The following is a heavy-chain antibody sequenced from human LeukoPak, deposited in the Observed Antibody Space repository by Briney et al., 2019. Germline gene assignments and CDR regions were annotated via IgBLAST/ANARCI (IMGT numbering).Heavy chain of an antibody. Sequence: ASVKVSCKASGYSFTTYDINWVRQATGQGLEWMGWMNLKSGYTGYAQKFQGRVTITRDTSTSTVYMELSGLRSEDTAVYYCARVAGSIDYWGQGTLVTVPS. CDR1: GYSFTTYD. D-gene: IGHD1-26*01. CDR2: MNLKSGYT. J-gene: IGHJ4*02. CDR3: ARVAGSIDY. V-gene: IGHV1-8*03.